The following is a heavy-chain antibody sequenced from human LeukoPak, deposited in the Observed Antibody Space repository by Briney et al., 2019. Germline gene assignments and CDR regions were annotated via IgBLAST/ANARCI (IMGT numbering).Heavy chain of an antibody. V-gene: IGHV3-64*01. J-gene: IGHJ3*02. D-gene: IGHD4-23*01. CDR2: ISTDGGIT. Sequence: GGSLRLSCAASGFTFTNYAMHWVRQAPGKGLEHVSAISTDGGITYYANSVKGRFTISRDNSKNTLYLQMNSLRAEDTAVYYCAKDWYYGGNSGDDAFDIWGQGTMVTVSS. CDR3: AKDWYYGGNSGDDAFDI. CDR1: GFTFTNYA.